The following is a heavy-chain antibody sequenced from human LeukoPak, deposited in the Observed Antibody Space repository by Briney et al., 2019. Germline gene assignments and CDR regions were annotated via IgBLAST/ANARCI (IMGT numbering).Heavy chain of an antibody. CDR3: ARGPRYCSSTSCYILYYFDY. CDR1: GGTFSSYA. J-gene: IGHJ4*02. Sequence: SVKVSCKASGGTFSSYAISWVRQAPGQGLEWMGGIIPIFGTANYAQKFQGRVAITTDESTSTAYMELSSLRSEDTAVYYCARGPRYCSSTSCYILYYFDYWGQGTLVTVSS. V-gene: IGHV1-69*05. D-gene: IGHD2-2*01. CDR2: IIPIFGTA.